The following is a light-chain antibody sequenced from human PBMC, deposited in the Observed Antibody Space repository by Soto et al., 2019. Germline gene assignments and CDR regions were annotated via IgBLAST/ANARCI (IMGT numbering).Light chain of an antibody. CDR1: QAISNY. V-gene: IGKV1-27*01. Sequence: DIQMTQSPSSLSASLGDRVTITCRASQAISNYLAWYQQRPGKVPKLLIYGASTLQSGVPSRFSGSGSGTDFTLTISSLQPEDIATYYCQKYDSAPRTFGQGTKVEIK. CDR3: QKYDSAPRT. CDR2: GAS. J-gene: IGKJ1*01.